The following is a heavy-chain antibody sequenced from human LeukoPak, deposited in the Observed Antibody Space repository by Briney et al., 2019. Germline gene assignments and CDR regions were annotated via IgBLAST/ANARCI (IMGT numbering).Heavy chain of an antibody. CDR3: AFNYDSSGYYDY. J-gene: IGHJ4*02. Sequence: ASVKVSCKASGYTFTSYGISWVRQAPGQGLEWMGWISAYNGNTNYAQKLQGRVTMTTDTSTSTAYMDLRTLRSDDTAVYYCAFNYDSSGYYDYWGQGTLVTVSS. CDR1: GYTFTSYG. CDR2: ISAYNGNT. V-gene: IGHV1-18*01. D-gene: IGHD3-22*01.